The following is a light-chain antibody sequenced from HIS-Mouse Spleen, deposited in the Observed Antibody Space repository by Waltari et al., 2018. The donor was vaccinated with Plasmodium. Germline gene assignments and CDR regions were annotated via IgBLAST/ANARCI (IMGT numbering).Light chain of an antibody. Sequence: LSVSPGERATLSCRASQSVSSNLAWYQQKPGQAPRLLIYGASTRATGIPARFSGSGSGTEFTLTISSLQSEDFAVYYCQQYNNWPVTFGQGTRLEIK. CDR3: QQYNNWPVT. CDR2: GAS. CDR1: QSVSSN. J-gene: IGKJ5*01. V-gene: IGKV3-15*01.